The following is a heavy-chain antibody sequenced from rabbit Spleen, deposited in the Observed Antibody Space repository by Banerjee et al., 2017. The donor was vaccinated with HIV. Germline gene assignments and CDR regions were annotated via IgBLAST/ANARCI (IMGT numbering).Heavy chain of an antibody. CDR3: ARAIVPWLGLTRLDL. CDR2: INTGSSGFT. Sequence: QEQLVESGGGLVKPEGSLTLTCKASGFSFSDRDVMCWVRQAPGKGLEWIACINTGSSGFTYFASWAKGRFTISSDNAQSTVDLKLTSLTAADTATYFCARAIVPWLGLTRLDLWGPGTLVTVS. J-gene: IGHJ3*01. CDR1: GFSFSDRDV. V-gene: IGHV1S45*01. D-gene: IGHD4-1*01.